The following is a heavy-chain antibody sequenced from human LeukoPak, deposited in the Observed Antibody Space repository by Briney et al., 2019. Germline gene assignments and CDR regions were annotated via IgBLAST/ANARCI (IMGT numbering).Heavy chain of an antibody. D-gene: IGHD3-10*01. V-gene: IGHV3-66*01. CDR1: GFTVSSNY. J-gene: IGHJ4*02. Sequence: GGSLRLSCAASGFTVSSNYMSWVRQAPGKGLEWVSVIYSGGSTYYADSVKGRFTISRDNSKNTLYLQMNSLRAEDTAVYYCAKDGPGIGELSLDSWGQGTLVTVSS. CDR2: IYSGGST. CDR3: AKDGPGIGELSLDS.